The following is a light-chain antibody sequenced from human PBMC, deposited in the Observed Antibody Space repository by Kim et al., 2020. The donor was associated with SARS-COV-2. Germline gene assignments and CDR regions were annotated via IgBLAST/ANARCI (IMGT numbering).Light chain of an antibody. CDR2: DAS. CDR1: PSVSSY. Sequence: LPPGERATLSCRASPSVSSYLAWYQQKPGQAPRLLIYDASNRATGIPARFSGSGSGTDFTLTISSLEPEDFAVYYCQQRSNWPPYTFGQGTKLEI. J-gene: IGKJ2*01. CDR3: QQRSNWPPYT. V-gene: IGKV3-11*01.